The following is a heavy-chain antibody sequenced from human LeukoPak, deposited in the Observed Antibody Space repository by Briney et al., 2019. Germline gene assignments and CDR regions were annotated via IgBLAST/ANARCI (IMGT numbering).Heavy chain of an antibody. CDR1: GGSFSGYY. J-gene: IGHJ4*02. Sequence: SETLSLTCAVYGGSFSGYYWSWIRQPPGKGLEWIGEINHSGSTNYNPSLKSRVTISVDTSKNQFSLKLSSVTAADTAVYYCALKGPAASFDYWGQGTLVTVSS. D-gene: IGHD6-13*01. CDR2: INHSGST. V-gene: IGHV4-34*01. CDR3: ALKGPAASFDY.